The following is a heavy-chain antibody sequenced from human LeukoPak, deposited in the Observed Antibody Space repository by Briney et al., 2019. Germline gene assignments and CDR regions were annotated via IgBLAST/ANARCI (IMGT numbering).Heavy chain of an antibody. CDR3: ARVDPDSSSTLEVFDY. D-gene: IGHD6-6*01. CDR1: GGSFSGYY. J-gene: IGHJ4*02. V-gene: IGHV4-34*01. Sequence: PSETLSLTCAVYGGSFSGYYWSWIRQPPGKGLEWIGEINHSGSTNYNPSLKSRVKSRVTKSLDTSKNQFSLKLSSVTAADTAVYYCARVDPDSSSTLEVFDYWGQGTLVTVSS. CDR2: INHSGST.